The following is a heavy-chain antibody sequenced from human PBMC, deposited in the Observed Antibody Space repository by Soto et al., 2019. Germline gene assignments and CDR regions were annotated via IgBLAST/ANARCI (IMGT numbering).Heavy chain of an antibody. CDR3: AGRYGDAVDF. J-gene: IGHJ4*02. D-gene: IGHD4-17*01. Sequence: SETLSLTCAVSGGSISSGGYSWSWIRQPPGKGLEWIGFIYHSGSTYYNPSLKSRVTISVDRSKNQFSLKLSSVTAADSAVYYCAGRYGDAVDFWGQGTLVTVSS. V-gene: IGHV4-30-2*01. CDR1: GGSISSGGYS. CDR2: IYHSGST.